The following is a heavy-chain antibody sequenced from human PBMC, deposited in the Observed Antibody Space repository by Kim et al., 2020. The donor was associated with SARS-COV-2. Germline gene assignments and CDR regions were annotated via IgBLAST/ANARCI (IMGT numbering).Heavy chain of an antibody. V-gene: IGHV1-3*01. D-gene: IGHD3-10*01. CDR3: ASPSRAYGSGSYPHYYYYGMDV. CDR1: GYTFTSYA. Sequence: ASVKVSCKASGYTFTSYAMHWVRQAPGQRLEWMGWINAGNGNTKYSQKFQGRVTITRDTSASTAYMELSSLRSEDTAVYYCASPSRAYGSGSYPHYYYYGMDVWGQGTTVTVSS. J-gene: IGHJ6*02. CDR2: INAGNGNT.